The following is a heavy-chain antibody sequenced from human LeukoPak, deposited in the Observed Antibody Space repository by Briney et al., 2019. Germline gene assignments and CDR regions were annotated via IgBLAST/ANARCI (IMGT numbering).Heavy chain of an antibody. Sequence: SETLSLTCTVSGVSISSGDYYWSWIRQPPGKGLEWIGYIYYSGSTYYNPSLKSRVTISVDTSKNQFSLKLSSVTAADTAVYYCARENMVRGVMEGNWFDPWGQGTLVTVSS. CDR2: IYYSGST. V-gene: IGHV4-30-4*01. CDR1: GVSISSGDYY. CDR3: ARENMVRGVMEGNWFDP. J-gene: IGHJ5*02. D-gene: IGHD3-10*01.